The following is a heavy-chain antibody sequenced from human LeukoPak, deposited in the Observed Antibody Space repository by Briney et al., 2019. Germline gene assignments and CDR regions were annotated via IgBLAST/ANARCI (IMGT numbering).Heavy chain of an antibody. Sequence: GGSLRLSCAASGFTFSSYDMHWVRQATGKGLEWVSAIGTAGDTYYPGSVKGRFSISRENAKNSLYLQMNSLRAGDTAVYYCARDREVAGWFDPWGQGTLVTVSS. V-gene: IGHV3-13*01. CDR2: IGTAGDT. CDR3: ARDREVAGWFDP. CDR1: GFTFSSYD. D-gene: IGHD6-19*01. J-gene: IGHJ5*02.